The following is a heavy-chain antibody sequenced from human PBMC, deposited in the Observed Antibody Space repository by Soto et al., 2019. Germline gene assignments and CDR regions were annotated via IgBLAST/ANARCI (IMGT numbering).Heavy chain of an antibody. J-gene: IGHJ6*02. Sequence: AGGSLRLSCAASGFTFSSYSMNWVRQAPGKGLEWVSSISSSSSYIYYADSVKGRFTISRDNAKNSLYLQMNSLRAEDTAVYYCARDLVIGISGYYGMDVWGQGTTVTVSS. D-gene: IGHD2-8*02. CDR2: ISSSSSYI. V-gene: IGHV3-21*01. CDR3: ARDLVIGISGYYGMDV. CDR1: GFTFSSYS.